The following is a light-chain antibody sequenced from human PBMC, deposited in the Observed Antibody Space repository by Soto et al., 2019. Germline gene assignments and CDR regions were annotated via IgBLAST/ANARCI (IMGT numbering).Light chain of an antibody. CDR2: DAY. CDR1: QSFRGL. J-gene: IGKJ5*01. Sequence: EVLLTQSPVTLSLSPGERATLSCRASQSFRGLLAWYRQKPGQAPRLLIYDAYNRATGIPPRFSGSGSGTDFTLTISSLEPEDSAVYYCQQRHMWPITFGQGTRLEIK. CDR3: QQRHMWPIT. V-gene: IGKV3-11*01.